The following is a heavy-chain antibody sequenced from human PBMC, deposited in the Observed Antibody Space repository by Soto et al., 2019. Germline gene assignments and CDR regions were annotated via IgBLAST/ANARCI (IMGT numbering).Heavy chain of an antibody. CDR1: GGSISSGGYY. CDR3: ARAERIQLWLGRYFDY. V-gene: IGHV4-31*03. CDR2: IYYSGST. Sequence: QVQLQESGPGLVKPSQTLSLTCTVSGGSISSGGYYWSWIRQHPGKGLAWIGYIYYSGSTYYNPSLKSRVTISVDTSKNQFSLKLSSVTAADTAVYYCARAERIQLWLGRYFDYWGQGTLVTVSS. J-gene: IGHJ4*02. D-gene: IGHD5-18*01.